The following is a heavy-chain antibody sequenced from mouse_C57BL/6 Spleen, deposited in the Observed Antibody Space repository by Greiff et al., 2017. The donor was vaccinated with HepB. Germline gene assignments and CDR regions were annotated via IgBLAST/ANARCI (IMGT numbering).Heavy chain of an antibody. D-gene: IGHD2-5*01. V-gene: IGHV1-81*01. J-gene: IGHJ1*03. CDR1: GYTFTSYG. CDR2: IYPRSGNT. CDR3: AADSTRYFDV. Sequence: QVQLKESGAELARPGASVKLSCKASGYTFTSYGISWVKQRTGQGLEWIGEIYPRSGNTYYNEKFKGKATLTADKSSSTAYMELRSLTSEDSAVYFCAADSTRYFDVWGTGTTVTVSS.